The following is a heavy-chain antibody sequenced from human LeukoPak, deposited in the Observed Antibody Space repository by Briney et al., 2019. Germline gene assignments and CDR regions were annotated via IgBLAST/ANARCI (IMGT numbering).Heavy chain of an antibody. CDR2: INPSGGST. V-gene: IGHV1-46*01. Sequence: GASVKVSCKASGYTFTSYYMHWVRQAPGQGLEWMGIINPSGGSTSYAQKFRGRVTMTRDMSTSTVYMELSSLRSEDTAVYYCARVGVEDYGDSSYDYWGQGTLVTVSS. J-gene: IGHJ4*02. CDR3: ARVGVEDYGDSSYDY. D-gene: IGHD4-17*01. CDR1: GYTFTSYY.